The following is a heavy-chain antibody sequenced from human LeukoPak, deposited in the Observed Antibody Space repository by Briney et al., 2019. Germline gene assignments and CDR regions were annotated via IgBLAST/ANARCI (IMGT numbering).Heavy chain of an antibody. CDR2: ISYDGSNT. Sequence: GRSLRLSCAASGFTFSSYAMHWVRQAPGQGLEWVAVISYDGSNTYYADSVKGRFTISRDNSKNTLYLQMKSLTAEDTAVYYCAKGGGYEAQYYYYYLDVWGKGTTVTISS. D-gene: IGHD5-12*01. CDR3: AKGGGYEAQYYYYYLDV. V-gene: IGHV3-30*04. CDR1: GFTFSSYA. J-gene: IGHJ6*03.